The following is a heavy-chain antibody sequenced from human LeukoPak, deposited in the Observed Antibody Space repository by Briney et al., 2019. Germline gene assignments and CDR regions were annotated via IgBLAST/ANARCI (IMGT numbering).Heavy chain of an antibody. J-gene: IGHJ6*02. Sequence: GGPLRLSCAASGFTFSDYNMNWVRQAPGKGLEGVSYITDSGNTIHYADSVKGRFTISRDNAKNSLYLQMNSLRAEDTAVYYCARSIGLTGGGVDVWGQGTTVTVSS. V-gene: IGHV3-11*01. CDR2: ITDSGNTI. CDR1: GFTFSDYN. CDR3: ARSIGLTGGGVDV. D-gene: IGHD3-9*01.